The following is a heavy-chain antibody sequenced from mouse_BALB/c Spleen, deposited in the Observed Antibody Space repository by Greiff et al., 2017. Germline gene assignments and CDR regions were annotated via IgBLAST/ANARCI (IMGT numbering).Heavy chain of an antibody. D-gene: IGHD2-3*01. CDR1: GFTFSSYG. Sequence: EVMLVESGGDLVKPGGSLKLSCAASGFTFSSYGMSWVRQTPDKRLEWVATISSGGSYTYYPDSVKGRFTISRDNAKNTLYLQMSSLKSEDTAMYYCARHGDGYSAWFAYWGQGTLVTVSA. V-gene: IGHV5-6*01. CDR3: ARHGDGYSAWFAY. CDR2: ISSGGSYT. J-gene: IGHJ3*01.